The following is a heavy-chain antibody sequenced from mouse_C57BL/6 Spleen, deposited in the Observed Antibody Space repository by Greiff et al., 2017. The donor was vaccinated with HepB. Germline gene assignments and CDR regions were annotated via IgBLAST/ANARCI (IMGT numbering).Heavy chain of an antibody. Sequence: EVKLVESGGGLVKPGGSLKLSCAASGFTFSSYAMSWVRQTPEKRLEWVATISDGGSYTYYPDNVKGRFTISRDNAKNNLYLQMSHLKSEDTAMYYCASLYYDYPYYAMDYWGQGTSVTVSS. CDR1: GFTFSSYA. J-gene: IGHJ4*01. CDR3: ASLYYDYPYYAMDY. V-gene: IGHV5-4*03. D-gene: IGHD2-4*01. CDR2: ISDGGSYT.